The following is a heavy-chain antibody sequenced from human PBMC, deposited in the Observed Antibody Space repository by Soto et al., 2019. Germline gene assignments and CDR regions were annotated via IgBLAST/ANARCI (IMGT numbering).Heavy chain of an antibody. CDR1: GYALTRYA. V-gene: IGHV1-3*01. J-gene: IGHJ6*02. D-gene: IGHD2-8*02. CDR2: INAGNGNT. Sequence: ASVKVSCKASGYALTRYAMHWVRQAPGQKLEWMGWINAGNGNTKYSQKFQGRVTIIRDTSASTAYMELSSLRSEDTAVYYCARGGGVGFGDYTTGGMDVWGQGTTVTVSS. CDR3: ARGGGVGFGDYTTGGMDV.